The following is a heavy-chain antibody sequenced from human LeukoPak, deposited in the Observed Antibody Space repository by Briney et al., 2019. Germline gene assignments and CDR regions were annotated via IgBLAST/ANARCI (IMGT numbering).Heavy chain of an antibody. J-gene: IGHJ6*03. V-gene: IGHV3-21*01. CDR2: ISSSSSYT. D-gene: IGHD3-10*01. CDR1: GFTFSSYS. Sequence: GGSLRLSCAASGFTFSSYSMNWVRQAPGKGLEWVSSISSSSSYTYYADSVKGRFTISRDNAKNSLYLQMNSLRAEDTAVYYCARDRDYYYYMDVWGKGTTATVSS. CDR3: ARDRDYYYYMDV.